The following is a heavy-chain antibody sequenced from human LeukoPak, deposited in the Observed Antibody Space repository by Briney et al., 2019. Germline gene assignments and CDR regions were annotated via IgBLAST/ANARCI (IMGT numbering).Heavy chain of an antibody. CDR1: GFTFSSYG. CDR3: ARDAPIYCTNGVCYAFDI. Sequence: GGSLRLSCAASGFTFSSYGMHWVRQAPGKGLEWVAFIRYDGSNKYYADSVKGRFTISRDNSKNTLYLQMNSLRAEDTAVYYCARDAPIYCTNGVCYAFDIWGQGTMVTVSS. V-gene: IGHV3-30*02. J-gene: IGHJ3*02. D-gene: IGHD2-8*01. CDR2: IRYDGSNK.